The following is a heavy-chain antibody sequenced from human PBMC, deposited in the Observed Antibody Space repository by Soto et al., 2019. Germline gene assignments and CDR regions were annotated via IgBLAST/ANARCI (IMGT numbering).Heavy chain of an antibody. J-gene: IGHJ6*03. CDR2: ISGSGGST. CDR1: GFTFSSYA. CDR3: AKGAGTTMYYGSGSYYTGYYYYMDV. V-gene: IGHV3-23*01. D-gene: IGHD3-10*01. Sequence: GGSLRLSCAASGFTFSSYAMSWVRQAPGKGLEWVSAISGSGGSTYSADSVKGGFTISRDNSKSTLYLQMNSLRAKDTAVYYCAKGAGTTMYYGSGSYYTGYYYYMDVWGKGTTVTVSS.